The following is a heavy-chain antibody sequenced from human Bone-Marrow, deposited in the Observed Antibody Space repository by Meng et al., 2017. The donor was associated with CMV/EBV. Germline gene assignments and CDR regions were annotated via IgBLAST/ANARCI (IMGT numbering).Heavy chain of an antibody. D-gene: IGHD1-26*01. V-gene: IGHV3-7*01. J-gene: IGHJ4*02. CDR2: IKQDGSEK. CDR3: ASVYSGSYLRWEKHFDY. Sequence: GESLKISCAASGFTFSSYWMSWVCQAPGKGLEWVANIKQDGSEKYYVDSVKGRFTISRDNAKNSLYLQMNSLRAEDTAVYYCASVYSGSYLRWEKHFDYWGQGTLVTVSS. CDR1: GFTFSSYW.